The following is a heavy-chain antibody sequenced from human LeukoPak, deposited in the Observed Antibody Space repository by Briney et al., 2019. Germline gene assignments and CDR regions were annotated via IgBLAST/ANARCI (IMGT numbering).Heavy chain of an antibody. D-gene: IGHD5-24*01. Sequence: ASVKVSCKASGYTFTGYYIHRVRQAPGQGLEWMGWINPYSGGTNYAQKFQDRVTMTRDTSISTVYMELTRLRSDDTAVYYCARDLAFGEMVTNRGAFDIWGQGTMVTVSS. CDR2: INPYSGGT. CDR3: ARDLAFGEMVTNRGAFDI. CDR1: GYTFTGYY. V-gene: IGHV1-2*02. J-gene: IGHJ3*02.